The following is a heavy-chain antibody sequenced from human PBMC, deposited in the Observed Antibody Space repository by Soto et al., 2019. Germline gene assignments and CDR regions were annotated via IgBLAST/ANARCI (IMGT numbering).Heavy chain of an antibody. D-gene: IGHD3-3*01. V-gene: IGHV1-3*01. CDR2: INSGNGNT. CDR3: AARAEYYDFWSGYYGA. J-gene: IGHJ5*02. Sequence: ASVKVSCKTSGYTFTNYVVDWVRQAPGQGLEWMGWINSGNGNTKYSEKFQGRVTITRDTSASTAYLQWRSLKASDTAMYYCAARAEYYDFWSGYYGAWGQGTLVTVSS. CDR1: GYTFTNYV.